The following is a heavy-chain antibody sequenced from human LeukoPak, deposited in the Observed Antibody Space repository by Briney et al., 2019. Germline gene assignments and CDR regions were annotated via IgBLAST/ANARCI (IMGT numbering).Heavy chain of an antibody. CDR1: GGSISSGGYS. D-gene: IGHD3-22*01. V-gene: IGHV4-30-4*07. Sequence: SETLSLTCAVSGGSISSGGYSWSWIRQPPGKGLEWIGYIYYSGSTYYNPSLKSRVTISVDTSKNQFSLKLSSVTAADTAVYYCARDQNGYYYDSSGYYPPFGYWGQGTLVTVSS. CDR3: ARDQNGYYYDSSGYYPPFGY. J-gene: IGHJ4*02. CDR2: IYYSGST.